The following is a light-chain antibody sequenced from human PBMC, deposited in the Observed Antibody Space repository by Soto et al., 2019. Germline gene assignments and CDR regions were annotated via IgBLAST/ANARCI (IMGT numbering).Light chain of an antibody. V-gene: IGLV2-23*02. CDR1: SSDVGSYNL. CDR3: CSYAGSSNWV. Sequence: QSALTQPASVSGSPGQSITISCTGTSSDVGSYNLVSWYQQHPGKAPKLMIYEVTKRPSVVSNRFSGSKSGNTASLTISGLQAEDEADYYCCSYAGSSNWVFGGGTKVTVL. CDR2: EVT. J-gene: IGLJ3*02.